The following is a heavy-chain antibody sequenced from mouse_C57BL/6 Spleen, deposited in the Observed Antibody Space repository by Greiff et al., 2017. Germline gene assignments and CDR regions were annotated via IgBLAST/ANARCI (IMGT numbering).Heavy chain of an antibody. J-gene: IGHJ2*01. V-gene: IGHV5-6*01. CDR2: ISSGGSYT. CDR1: GFTFSSYG. CDR3: ARPYDGYLDY. D-gene: IGHD2-3*01. Sequence: EVQLQESGGDLVKPGGSLKLSCAASGFTFSSYGMSWVRQTPDKRLEWVATISSGGSYTYYPDSVKGRFTISRDNAKNTLYLQMSSLKSEDTAMYYCARPYDGYLDYWGQGTTLTVSS.